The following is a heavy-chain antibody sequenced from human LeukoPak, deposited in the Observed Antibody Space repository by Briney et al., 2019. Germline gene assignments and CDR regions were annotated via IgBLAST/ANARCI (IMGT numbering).Heavy chain of an antibody. CDR2: INPGDSDT. J-gene: IGHJ5*02. Sequence: GESLKISCKGSGYNFGRYWIAWVRQLPGKGLGRMGIINPGDSDTRYSPSFQDQVTLSADKSISTAYLQWSSLKASDTAIYYCARQAGSSGWYMWLDPWGQGTLVTVSS. CDR3: ARQAGSSGWYMWLDP. D-gene: IGHD3-22*01. CDR1: GYNFGRYW. V-gene: IGHV5-51*01.